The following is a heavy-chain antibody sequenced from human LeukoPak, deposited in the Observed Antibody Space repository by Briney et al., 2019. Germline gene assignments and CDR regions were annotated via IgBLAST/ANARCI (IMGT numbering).Heavy chain of an antibody. Sequence: GSLRLSCAASGFTFSSYAMSWIRQPPGKGLEWIGYIYYSGSTNYNPSLKSRVTISVDTSKNQFSLKLSSVTAADTAVYYCARTPGEWELSFDYWGQGTLVTVSS. CDR2: IYYSGST. V-gene: IGHV4-59*01. D-gene: IGHD1-26*01. CDR3: ARTPGEWELSFDY. CDR1: GFTFSSYA. J-gene: IGHJ4*02.